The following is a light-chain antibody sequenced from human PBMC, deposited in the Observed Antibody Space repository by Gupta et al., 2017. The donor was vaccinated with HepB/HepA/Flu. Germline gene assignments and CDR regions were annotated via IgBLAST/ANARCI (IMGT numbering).Light chain of an antibody. CDR3: QQYFSTPQT. CDR1: QSVLYSSNNKNY. Sequence: DIVMTQSPDFLAVSLGETATINCKSSQSVLYSSNNKNYLAWYQQKPGQPPKLLIHWASTRESGIPDRFSGSGSGTDFTLTISSLQAADVAVYYCQQYFSTPQTFGQGTTVEIK. CDR2: WAS. V-gene: IGKV4-1*01. J-gene: IGKJ1*01.